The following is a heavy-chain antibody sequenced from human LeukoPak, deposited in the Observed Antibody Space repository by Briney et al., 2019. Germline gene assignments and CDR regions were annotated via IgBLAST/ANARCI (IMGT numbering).Heavy chain of an antibody. CDR2: IYPGDSDT. J-gene: IGHJ4*02. CDR1: GYSFTNYW. Sequence: GESLKISRKGSGYSFTNYWIGWVRQMPGKGLELIGIIYPGDSDTRYSPSFQGHVTISADKSITTAYLQWSSLKASDTAMYYCATYSSGMAYDYFDYWGQGTLVTVSS. V-gene: IGHV5-51*01. D-gene: IGHD3-10*01. CDR3: ATYSSGMAYDYFDY.